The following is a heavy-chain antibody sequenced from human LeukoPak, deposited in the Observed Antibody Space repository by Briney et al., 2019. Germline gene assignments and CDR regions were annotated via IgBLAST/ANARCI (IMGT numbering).Heavy chain of an antibody. V-gene: IGHV4-59*01. J-gene: IGHJ4*02. CDR2: IYYSGST. CDR1: GDPINSYY. D-gene: IGHD6-6*01. Sequence: PSETLSLTCTVSGDPINSYYWSWIRQPPGKAREWIWYIYYSGSTNYNPSLKSRVTISVDTSKNQLSLKLSSVTAADTAVYYCARLGYSSSGGSWGQGTLVTVSS. CDR3: ARLGYSSSGGS.